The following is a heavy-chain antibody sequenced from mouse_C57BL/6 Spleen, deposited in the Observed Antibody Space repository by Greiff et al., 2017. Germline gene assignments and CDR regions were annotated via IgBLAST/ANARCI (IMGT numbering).Heavy chain of an antibody. Sequence: VQLQQSGAELVRPGASVKLSCTASGFNIKDYYMHWVKQRPEQGLEWIGRIDPEDGDTEYAPKFQGKDTMTADTSSNTAYLQLSSLTSEDTAVYYCTTPNYYGSSYDWGQGTTLTVSS. CDR2: IDPEDGDT. J-gene: IGHJ2*01. D-gene: IGHD1-1*01. CDR1: GFNIKDYY. CDR3: TTPNYYGSSYD. V-gene: IGHV14-1*01.